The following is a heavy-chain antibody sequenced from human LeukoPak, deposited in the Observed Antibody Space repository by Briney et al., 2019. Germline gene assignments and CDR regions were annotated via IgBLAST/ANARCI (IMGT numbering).Heavy chain of an antibody. Sequence: SETLSLTCTVSGGSISGYFWSWIRQPPGKGLEWIGYIHASGSTNQSPSLKSRVTISVDTSKNQFSLKLTSVTAADTAVYYCCRLSDPWGQGALVTVSS. J-gene: IGHJ5*02. V-gene: IGHV4-59*01. D-gene: IGHD2-15*01. CDR2: IHASGST. CDR1: GGSISGYF. CDR3: CRLSDP.